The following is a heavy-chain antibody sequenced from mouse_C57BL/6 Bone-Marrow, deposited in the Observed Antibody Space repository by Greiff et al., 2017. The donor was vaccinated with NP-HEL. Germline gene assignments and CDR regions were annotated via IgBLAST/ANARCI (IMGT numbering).Heavy chain of an antibody. J-gene: IGHJ4*01. Sequence: QVQLQQSGPGLVAPSQSLSITCTVSGFSLTSYGVHWVRQPPGKGLEWLVVIWSDGSTTYNSALKSRLSISKDNSKSQVFLKMNSLQTDDTAMYYCARHGDVYYAMDYWGQGTSVTVSS. CDR3: ARHGDVYYAMDY. CDR1: GFSLTSYG. V-gene: IGHV2-6-1*01. CDR2: IWSDGST.